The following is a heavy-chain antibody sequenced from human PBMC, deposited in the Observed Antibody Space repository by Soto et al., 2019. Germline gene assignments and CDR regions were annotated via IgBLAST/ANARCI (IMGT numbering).Heavy chain of an antibody. D-gene: IGHD2-15*01. Sequence: QVQLQESGPGLVKPSETLSLTCTVSGGSISSYYWSWIRQPPGKGLEWIGTIYYSGGTNYNPSRKSPVTISVDTSKNQFALKLSSVTAADTAVYYCARSYRRYCSGGSCYSYYYYYMDVWGKGTTVTVSS. CDR3: ARSYRRYCSGGSCYSYYYYYMDV. V-gene: IGHV4-59*01. J-gene: IGHJ6*03. CDR1: GGSISSYY. CDR2: IYYSGGT.